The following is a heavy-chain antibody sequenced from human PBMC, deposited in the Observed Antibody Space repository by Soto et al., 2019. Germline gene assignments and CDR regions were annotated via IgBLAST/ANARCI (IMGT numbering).Heavy chain of an antibody. V-gene: IGHV3-33*01. Sequence: GGSLRLSCAASGFTFSSYGMHWVRQAPGKGLEWVAVIWYDGSNKWYADSVKGRFTISRDNSKNTLYLQMNSLRAEDTAVYSCARDRGYSGYDTPRFYYGMDVWGQGITVTVSS. CDR1: GFTFSSYG. CDR3: ARDRGYSGYDTPRFYYGMDV. J-gene: IGHJ6*02. CDR2: IWYDGSNK. D-gene: IGHD5-12*01.